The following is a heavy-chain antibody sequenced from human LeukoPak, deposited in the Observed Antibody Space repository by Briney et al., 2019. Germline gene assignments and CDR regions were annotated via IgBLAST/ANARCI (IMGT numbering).Heavy chain of an antibody. D-gene: IGHD3-10*01. CDR3: ARELRFGEFYYGMDV. Sequence: PGGSLRLSCAASGFTFSSYAMHWVRQAPGKGLEWVAVISYDGSNKYYADSVKGRFTISRDNSKNTLYLQMNSLGAEDTAVYYCARELRFGEFYYGMDVWGQGTTVTVSS. J-gene: IGHJ6*02. CDR2: ISYDGSNK. V-gene: IGHV3-30-3*01. CDR1: GFTFSSYA.